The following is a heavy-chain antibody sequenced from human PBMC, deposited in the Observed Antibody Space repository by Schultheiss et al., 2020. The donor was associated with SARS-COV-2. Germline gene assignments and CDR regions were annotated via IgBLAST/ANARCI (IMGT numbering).Heavy chain of an antibody. CDR3: AREFGYCSGGSCYAYYYYGVDV. V-gene: IGHV1-18*01. CDR1: GYTFTSYV. Sequence: ASVKVSCKASGYTFTSYVISWVRQAPGQGLEWMGWISAYNGNTNYAQKVQGRVTMTTDTSTRTAYMELSSLRSEDTAVYYCAREFGYCSGGSCYAYYYYGVDVWGQAATVTGSS. D-gene: IGHD2-15*01. J-gene: IGHJ6*01. CDR2: ISAYNGNT.